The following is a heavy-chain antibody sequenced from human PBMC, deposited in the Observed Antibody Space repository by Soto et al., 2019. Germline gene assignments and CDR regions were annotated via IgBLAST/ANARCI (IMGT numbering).Heavy chain of an antibody. J-gene: IGHJ4*02. V-gene: IGHV4-34*01. Sequence: SETLSLTCAVYGGSFSGYYWSWILQPPGKGLEWIGEINHSGSTNYNPSLKSRVTISVDTSKNQFSLKLSSVTAADTAVYYCARYPQLGNDYWGQGTLVTVSS. CDR3: ARYPQLGNDY. D-gene: IGHD6-13*01. CDR1: GGSFSGYY. CDR2: INHSGST.